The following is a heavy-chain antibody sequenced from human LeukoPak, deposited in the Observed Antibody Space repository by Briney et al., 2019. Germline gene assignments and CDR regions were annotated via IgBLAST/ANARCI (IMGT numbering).Heavy chain of an antibody. D-gene: IGHD3-22*01. Sequence: PSETLSLTCTVSGGSISSYYWSWIRQPPGKGLEWIGYIYYSGSTNYNPSLKSRVTISVDTSKNQFSLKLSSVTAADTAVYYCARLYDSSGYYYGYYFDYWGQGTLVTVSS. V-gene: IGHV4-59*08. CDR2: IYYSGST. CDR3: ARLYDSSGYYYGYYFDY. J-gene: IGHJ4*02. CDR1: GGSISSYY.